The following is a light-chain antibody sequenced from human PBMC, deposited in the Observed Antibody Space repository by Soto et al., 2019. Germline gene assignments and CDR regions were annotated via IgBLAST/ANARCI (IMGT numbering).Light chain of an antibody. CDR3: QQYYSTPLT. Sequence: VMTQSPYSLAVSLGERATINCKSGHSVLYSSNNKNYLAWYQQKPGQPPKLLIYWASTRESGVPDRFSGSGSGTDFTLTISSLQAEDVAVYYCQQYYSTPLTFGQGTKVDIK. CDR1: HSVLYSSNNKNY. CDR2: WAS. J-gene: IGKJ1*01. V-gene: IGKV4-1*01.